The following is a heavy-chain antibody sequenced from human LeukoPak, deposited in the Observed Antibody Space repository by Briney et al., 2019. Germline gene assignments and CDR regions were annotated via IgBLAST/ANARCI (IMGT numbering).Heavy chain of an antibody. D-gene: IGHD2-21*01. CDR1: GFTFSNYA. Sequence: PGGSLRLSCAASGFTFSNYAMNWVRQAPGKGLEWVSAFSGSSSSTYYADSVKGRLTISRDNSKNTLYLQMNSLRAEDTAVYYCAKPSPSCGRSPRCAFDFWGQGTMVTVSS. J-gene: IGHJ3*01. V-gene: IGHV3-23*01. CDR3: AKPSPSCGRSPRCAFDF. CDR2: FSGSSSST.